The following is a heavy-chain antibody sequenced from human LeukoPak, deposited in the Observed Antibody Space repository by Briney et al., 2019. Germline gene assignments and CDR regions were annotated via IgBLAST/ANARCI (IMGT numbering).Heavy chain of an antibody. CDR1: GFTFDDYA. CDR2: ISWNSGSI. V-gene: IGHV3-9*01. D-gene: IGHD5-24*01. CDR3: AKDIEDGYNSNFDY. Sequence: GGSLRLSCAASGFTFDDYAMHWVRQAPGKGLEWVSGISWNSGSIGYADSVKGRFTISRDNAKNSLYLQMNSLRAEDTALYYCAKDIEDGYNSNFDYWGQGTLVTVSS. J-gene: IGHJ4*02.